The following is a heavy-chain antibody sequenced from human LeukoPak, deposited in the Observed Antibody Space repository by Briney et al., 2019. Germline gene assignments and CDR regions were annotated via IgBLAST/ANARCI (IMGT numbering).Heavy chain of an antibody. V-gene: IGHV1-8*01. D-gene: IGHD3-9*01. J-gene: IGHJ6*03. CDR1: GYTFTSYD. Sequence: ASVKVSCKASGYTFTSYDINWVRQATGQGLEWMGWMNPNSGNTGYAQKFQGRVTMTRNTSISTAYMELSSLRSEDTAVYYCATALTGANYYYYMDVWGKGTTVTVSS. CDR3: ATALTGANYYYYMDV. CDR2: MNPNSGNT.